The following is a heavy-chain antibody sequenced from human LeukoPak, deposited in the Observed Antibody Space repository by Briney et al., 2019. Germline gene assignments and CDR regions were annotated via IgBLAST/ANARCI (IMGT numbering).Heavy chain of an antibody. CDR1: GYTFTSYG. V-gene: IGHV1-18*01. Sequence: ASVKVSCKASGYTFTSYGISWVRQAPGQGLEWMGWISAYNGNTNYAQKLQGRVTMTTDTSTSTAYMELKSLRSDDTAVYYCARGPYYYDSSGYYYVHGFDYWGQGTLVTVSS. D-gene: IGHD3-22*01. J-gene: IGHJ4*02. CDR2: ISAYNGNT. CDR3: ARGPYYYDSSGYYYVHGFDY.